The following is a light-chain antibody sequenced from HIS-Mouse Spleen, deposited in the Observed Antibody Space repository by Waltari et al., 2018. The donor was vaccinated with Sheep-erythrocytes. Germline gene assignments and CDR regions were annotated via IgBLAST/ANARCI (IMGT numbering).Light chain of an antibody. CDR1: SSYGGVYNL. V-gene: IGLV2-23*02. J-gene: IGLJ3*02. Sequence: QSALTQPASVSGSPGQSITISCPGSSSYGGVYNLVPLYQPHPGHAPKLMIDEVSKRPSGVSNRFPGSKSGSPASLTISGLQAEDEADYYCCSYAGSSTPWVFGGGTKLTVL. CDR3: CSYAGSSTPWV. CDR2: EVS.